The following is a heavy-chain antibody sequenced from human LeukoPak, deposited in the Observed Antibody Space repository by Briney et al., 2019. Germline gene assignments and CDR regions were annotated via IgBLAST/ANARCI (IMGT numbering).Heavy chain of an antibody. CDR1: GYTFTSYD. CDR3: ARGSPIDFWSGYWYWFDP. Sequence: ASVKVSCKASGYTFTSYDINWVRQATGQGLEWMGWMNPNSGNTGYAQKFQGRVTMTRNTSISTAYMELSSLRSEDTVVYYCARGSPIDFWSGYWYWFDPWGQGTLVTVSS. CDR2: MNPNSGNT. D-gene: IGHD3-3*01. V-gene: IGHV1-8*01. J-gene: IGHJ5*02.